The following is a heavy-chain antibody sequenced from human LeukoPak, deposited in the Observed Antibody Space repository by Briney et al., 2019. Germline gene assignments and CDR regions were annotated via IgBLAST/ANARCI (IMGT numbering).Heavy chain of an antibody. D-gene: IGHD6-19*01. J-gene: IGHJ4*02. CDR3: VREAYTSGWPNLGY. CDR1: GFTFSSYW. V-gene: IGHV3-74*01. CDR2: INTDGSST. Sequence: PGGSLRLSCAASGFTFSSYWMHWARQAPGKGLVWVSRINTDGSSTSYADSVKGRFTISRDNAKNTLYLQMNSLRAEDTAVYYCVREAYTSGWPNLGYWGQGTLVTVSS.